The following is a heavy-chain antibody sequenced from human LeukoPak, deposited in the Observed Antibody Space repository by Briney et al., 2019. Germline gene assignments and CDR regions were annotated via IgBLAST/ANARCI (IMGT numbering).Heavy chain of an antibody. J-gene: IGHJ6*03. Sequence: PSETLSLTCAVYVGSFNDNYWTWLRQPPGKGLEWIGEINHSGSTNYNPPLRGRVAMSVDLSKNQFSLNLTSVTAADTAVYYCARGRRKFCTGSHCYYYYYYMDVWGTGTPVTVSS. CDR3: ARGRRKFCTGSHCYYYYYYMDV. V-gene: IGHV4-34*01. D-gene: IGHD2-8*02. CDR1: VGSFNDNY. CDR2: INHSGST.